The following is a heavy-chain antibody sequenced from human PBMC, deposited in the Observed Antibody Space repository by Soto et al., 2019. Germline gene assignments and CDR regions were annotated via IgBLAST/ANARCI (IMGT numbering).Heavy chain of an antibody. J-gene: IGHJ4*02. CDR2: ISGSGGST. CDR1: GFSFSSYA. CDR3: AKGTRISLKYFHY. V-gene: IGHV3-23*01. Sequence: GGSLTLSCAPSGFSFSSYAMSWVRQAPGKGLEWVSAISGSGGSTYYADSVKGRFTISRDNSKNTLYLQMNSLRAEDTAVYYCAKGTRISLKYFHYWGQGTLVNVS.